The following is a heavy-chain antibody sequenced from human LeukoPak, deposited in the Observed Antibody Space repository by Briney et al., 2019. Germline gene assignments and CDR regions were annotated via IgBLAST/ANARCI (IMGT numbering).Heavy chain of an antibody. CDR1: GFMLNNYD. V-gene: IGHV3-21*01. Sequence: GGSLRLSCAASGFMLNNYDMHWVRQAPGKGLEWVSSISSGSTYMYYADSVKGRFTISRDNAQNSMYLQMNSLRAEDTAVYYCGRVGGRSKAAKGDAFDIWGQGTMVTVSS. J-gene: IGHJ3*02. D-gene: IGHD6-6*01. CDR2: ISSGSTYM. CDR3: GRVGGRSKAAKGDAFDI.